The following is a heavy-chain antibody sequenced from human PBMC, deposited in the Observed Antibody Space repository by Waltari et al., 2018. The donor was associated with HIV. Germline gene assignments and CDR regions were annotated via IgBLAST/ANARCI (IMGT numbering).Heavy chain of an antibody. CDR2: IKPDGSEK. J-gene: IGHJ6*02. Sequence: EVQLVESGGGLVQPGGSLRLSCAASAFTFSNFWMSWVRQAPGKGLEWLANIKPDGSEKYYVDAVKGRFTISRANAKNSLYLQMNSMRAEDTAVYYCASPSIRAGMDVWGQGTTVTVSS. V-gene: IGHV3-7*01. CDR3: ASPSIRAGMDV. CDR1: AFTFSNFW. D-gene: IGHD2-2*02.